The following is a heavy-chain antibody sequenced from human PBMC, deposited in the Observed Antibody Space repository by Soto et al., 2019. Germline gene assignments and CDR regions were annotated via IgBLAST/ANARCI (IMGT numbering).Heavy chain of an antibody. CDR1: GGSISSSSYY. V-gene: IGHV4-39*01. Sequence: SETLSLTCTVSGGSISSSSYYWGWIRQPPGKGLEWIGSIYYSGSTYYNPSLKSRVTISVDTSKNQFSLKLSSVTAADTAVYYCATGPTSCHMSLGGYDCRYFDYWGQGTLVTVSS. CDR3: ATGPTSCHMSLGGYDCRYFDY. J-gene: IGHJ4*02. D-gene: IGHD2-2*02. CDR2: IYYSGST.